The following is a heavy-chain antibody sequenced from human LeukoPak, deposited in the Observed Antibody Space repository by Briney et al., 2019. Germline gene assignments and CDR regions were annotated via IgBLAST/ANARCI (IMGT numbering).Heavy chain of an antibody. J-gene: IGHJ6*02. D-gene: IGHD2-8*01. V-gene: IGHV3-7*01. CDR1: GFTFSYYW. Sequence: GGSLRLSCAASGFTFSYYWMSWIRQAPGKGLEWVANIKKDGNEKYYVDSVKGRFTISRDNAKNSLFLQMNSLRAEDTAVYYWARYVGMDVWGQGTTVTVSS. CDR3: ARYVGMDV. CDR2: IKKDGNEK.